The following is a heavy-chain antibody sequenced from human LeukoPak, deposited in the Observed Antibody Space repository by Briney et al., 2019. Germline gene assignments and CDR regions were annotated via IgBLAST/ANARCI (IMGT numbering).Heavy chain of an antibody. D-gene: IGHD5-18*01. CDR1: GFTFSSYA. J-gene: IGHJ4*02. CDR3: ARGNIYAFYY. V-gene: IGHV3-48*02. CDR2: ISSSSHTM. Sequence: PGGSLRLSCAASGFTFSSYAMNWVRQARARGREWVSHISSSSHTMYYADSVKGRFTISRDNAKNSLFLQMNSLRDEDTAFYYCARGNIYAFYYWGQGTLVTVSS.